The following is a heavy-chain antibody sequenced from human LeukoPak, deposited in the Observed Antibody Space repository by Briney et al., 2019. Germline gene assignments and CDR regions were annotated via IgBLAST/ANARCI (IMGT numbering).Heavy chain of an antibody. CDR3: AREAVVVPAAMRGWFDP. CDR2: IIPIFGTA. J-gene: IGHJ5*02. D-gene: IGHD2-2*01. Sequence: ASVKVSCKASGGTFSSYAISWVRQAPGQGLEWMGGIIPIFGTANYAQKFQGRVTITTDESTSTAYMELSSLRSEDTAVYYCAREAVVVPAAMRGWFDPWGQGTLVTVSS. V-gene: IGHV1-69*05. CDR1: GGTFSSYA.